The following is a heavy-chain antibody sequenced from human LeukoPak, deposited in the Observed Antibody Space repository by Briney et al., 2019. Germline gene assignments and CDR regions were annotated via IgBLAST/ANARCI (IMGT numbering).Heavy chain of an antibody. V-gene: IGHV3-23*01. J-gene: IGHJ6*02. CDR3: AKMIGLELTNYGMDV. CDR2: ISGGADAT. CDR1: GFTLSRFA. D-gene: IGHD2-21*01. Sequence: GRSLRLSCAASGFTLSRFAMCGVRHAPGKGLEWVSAISGGADATYYADSVRGRFSVSRDNSKNTLDLQMDSLRAEDTGVYYCAKMIGLELTNYGMDVWGQGTTVTVSS.